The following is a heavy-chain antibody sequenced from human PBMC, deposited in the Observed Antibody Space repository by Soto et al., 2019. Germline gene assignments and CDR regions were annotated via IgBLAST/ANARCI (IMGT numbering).Heavy chain of an antibody. J-gene: IGHJ5*02. CDR1: GASITSGDYS. V-gene: IGHV4-30-4*01. CDR2: IYHTGPT. CDR3: VREGLTMYGVLTPSFDR. D-gene: IGHD3-3*01. Sequence: QVQLQESGPGLVKPSQTLSLTCTVSGASITSGDYSWNWIRQPPGKGLEWIGYIYHTGPTYYNPSLQSRVTISVDTSMIEFSLKLRSVTAADTAVYYCVREGLTMYGVLTPSFDRWGQGTLVIVSS.